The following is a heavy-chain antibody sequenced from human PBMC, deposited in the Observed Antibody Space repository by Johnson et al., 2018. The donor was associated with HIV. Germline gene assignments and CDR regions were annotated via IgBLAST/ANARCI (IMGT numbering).Heavy chain of an antibody. CDR2: ISYYGTNK. J-gene: IGHJ3*02. CDR3: ARDPYGSGPYVAFDI. CDR1: GFTFSSYA. Sequence: QVQLVESGGGVVQPGMSLRLSCAASGFTFSSYAIHWVRQAPGKGLEWVALISYYGTNKYYADSVKGRFTISRDNSKNTLYLQMNSLRAEDTAVYYCARDPYGSGPYVAFDIWGQGTMVTVSS. V-gene: IGHV3-30-3*01. D-gene: IGHD3-10*01.